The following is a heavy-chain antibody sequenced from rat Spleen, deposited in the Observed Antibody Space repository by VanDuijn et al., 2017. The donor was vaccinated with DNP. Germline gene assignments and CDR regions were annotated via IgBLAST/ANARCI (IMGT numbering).Heavy chain of an antibody. CDR3: ACHYGGYAMDA. Sequence: QVQLKESGPGLVQPSQTLSLTCNVSGFSLTDYSVHWVRQPPGKGLEWMGVMWSNGGTDYNSAIKSRLSISRDTSKSQVFLKMNSLQTEDTAMYFCACHYGGYAMDAWGQGTSVTVSS. CDR1: GFSLTDYS. CDR2: MWSNGGT. D-gene: IGHD1-11*01. J-gene: IGHJ4*01. V-gene: IGHV2-19*01.